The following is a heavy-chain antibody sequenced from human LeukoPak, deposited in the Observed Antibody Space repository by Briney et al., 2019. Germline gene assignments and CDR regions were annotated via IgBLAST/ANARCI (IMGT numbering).Heavy chain of an antibody. CDR3: ARSGGWTDYYYYMDV. CDR1: GGSISSSSYY. Sequence: SETLSLTCTVSGGSISSSSYYWGWIRQPPGKGLEWIGSIYYSGSTYYNPSLKSRVTISEDTSKNQFSLKLSSVTAADTAVYYCARSGGWTDYYYYMDVWGKGTTVTVSS. V-gene: IGHV4-39*01. CDR2: IYYSGST. D-gene: IGHD6-19*01. J-gene: IGHJ6*03.